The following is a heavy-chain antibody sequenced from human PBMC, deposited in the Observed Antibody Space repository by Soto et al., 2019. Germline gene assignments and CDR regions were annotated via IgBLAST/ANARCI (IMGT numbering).Heavy chain of an antibody. CDR2: MNPNSGQT. Sequence: QVQLVQSGAEVKKPGASVKVSCKASGYTFTSYDINWVRQTTGHALEWMGWMNPNSGQTGYAQKFQGRVPMTRNTSISTADMDRSSRRSESAAVYYFASVCWGVYGDSVWGSFDYLGQATLVTFSS. D-gene: IGHD4-17*01. J-gene: IGHJ4*02. CDR3: ASVCWGVYGDSVWGSFDY. V-gene: IGHV1-8*01. CDR1: GYTFTSYD.